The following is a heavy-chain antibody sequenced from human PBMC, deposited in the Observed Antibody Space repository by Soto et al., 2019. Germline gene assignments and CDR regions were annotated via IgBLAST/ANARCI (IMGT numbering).Heavy chain of an antibody. J-gene: IGHJ5*02. CDR2: IYYSGST. CDR3: ARGFSNYGVYWFDP. CDR1: GGTIRSGDYY. D-gene: IGHD4-4*01. Sequence: SETLSLTCTVSGGTIRSGDYYWSWIRQPPGKGLEWIGYIYYSGSTYYNPSLKSRVTISVDTSKNQFSLKLSSVTAADTAVYYCARGFSNYGVYWFDPWGQGTLVTVSS. V-gene: IGHV4-30-4*01.